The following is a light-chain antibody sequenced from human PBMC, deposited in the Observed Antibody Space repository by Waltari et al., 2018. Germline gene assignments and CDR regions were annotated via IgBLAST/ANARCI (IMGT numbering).Light chain of an antibody. CDR2: DAS. V-gene: IGKV3-11*01. CDR1: QRVSSY. CDR3: QQRSNWPRG. J-gene: IGKJ4*01. Sequence: EIVLTQSPATLSLSPGERATLSCRASQRVSSYLAWYQQKPGQAPRLLIYDASNRATGIPARFSGSGSGTDFTLTISSLEPEDFAVYYCQQRSNWPRGFGGGTKVEIK.